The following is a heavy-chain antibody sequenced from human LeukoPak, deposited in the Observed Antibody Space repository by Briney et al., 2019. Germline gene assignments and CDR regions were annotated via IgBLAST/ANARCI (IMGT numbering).Heavy chain of an antibody. Sequence: ASVKVSCKASGNTFTGYYMHWVRQAPGQGLEWMGWINPNSGGTNYAQKLQGRVTMTTDTSTSTAYIELRSLRSDDTAVYYCARGSGPDAFDIWGQGTMVTVSS. CDR3: ARGSGPDAFDI. CDR2: INPNSGGT. V-gene: IGHV1-2*02. J-gene: IGHJ3*02. D-gene: IGHD3-3*01. CDR1: GNTFTGYY.